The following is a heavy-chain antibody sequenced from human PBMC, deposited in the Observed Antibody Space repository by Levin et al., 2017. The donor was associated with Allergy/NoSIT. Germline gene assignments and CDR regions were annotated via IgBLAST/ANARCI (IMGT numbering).Heavy chain of an antibody. D-gene: IGHD2-2*01. CDR2: IYPYSGGS. J-gene: IGHJ6*02. Sequence: AASVKVSCKASGYTFTDYYMYWVRQAPGQGLEWMGWIYPYSGGSNYAQKFQGRVTMTRDTSISTAYMELSRLRSDDTAVYYCARELNVVVPTASSCYYYGMDVWGQGTTVTVSS. CDR1: GYTFTDYY. CDR3: ARELNVVVPTASSCYYYGMDV. V-gene: IGHV1-2*02.